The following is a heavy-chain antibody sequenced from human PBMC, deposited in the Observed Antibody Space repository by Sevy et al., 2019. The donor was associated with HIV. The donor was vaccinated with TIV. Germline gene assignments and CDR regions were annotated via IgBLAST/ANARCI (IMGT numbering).Heavy chain of an antibody. D-gene: IGHD3-10*01. J-gene: IGHJ6*02. CDR1: GFSFSDYG. V-gene: IGHV3-30*18. CDR2: ISYDGSNK. Sequence: GGSLRLSCAASGFSFSDYGIHWVRQAPGKGLEWVAVISYDGSNKYYAGSVKGRFTISRDNSKSTLYLQMNSLRADDTAVYYCAKGTSVLRFREVVSGMDVWGQGTTVTVSS. CDR3: AKGTSVLRFREVVSGMDV.